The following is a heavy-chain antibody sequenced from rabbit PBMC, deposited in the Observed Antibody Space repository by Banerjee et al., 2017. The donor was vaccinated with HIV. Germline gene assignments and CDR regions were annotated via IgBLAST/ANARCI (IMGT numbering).Heavy chain of an antibody. Sequence: QSLEESGGGLVQPEGSLTLTCTASGFSFSSSYCMCWVRQAPGKGLEWIGTICAGSSGSTFYTSWAKGRFTISKTSSTTVTLQMTSLTAADTATYFCARRYADASGGGSFNLWGPGTLVTVS. CDR2: ICAGSSGST. CDR3: ARRYADASGGGSFNL. V-gene: IGHV1S40*01. J-gene: IGHJ4*01. D-gene: IGHD6-1*01. CDR1: GFSFSSSYC.